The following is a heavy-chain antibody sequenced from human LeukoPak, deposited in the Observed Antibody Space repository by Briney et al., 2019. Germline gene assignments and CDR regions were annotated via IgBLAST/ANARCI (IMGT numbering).Heavy chain of an antibody. D-gene: IGHD6-19*01. CDR2: IIPIFGTA. J-gene: IGHJ6*02. CDR3: ARGRPPVAGISEYYSYYSGRDV. Sequence: SVKVSCKASGGTFSSYAISWVRQAPGQGLEWMGGIIPIFGTANYAQKFQGRVTITADESTSTAYMELSSLRSEDTAVYYCARGRPPVAGISEYYSYYSGRDVGGQGTTVTFSS. V-gene: IGHV1-69*13. CDR1: GGTFSSYA.